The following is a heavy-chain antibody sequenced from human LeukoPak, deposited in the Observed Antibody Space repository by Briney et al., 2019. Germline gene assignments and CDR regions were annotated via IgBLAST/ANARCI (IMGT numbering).Heavy chain of an antibody. D-gene: IGHD2-15*01. J-gene: IGHJ4*02. V-gene: IGHV4-34*01. CDR1: GGSFSGYY. CDR2: INHSGST. CDR3: ARGLYCSGGSCYFGY. Sequence: SETLSLTCAVYGGSFSGYYWSWIRQPPGKGLEWIGEINHSGSTNYNPSLKSRATISVDTSKNQFSLKLSSVTAADTAVYYCARGLYCSGGSCYFGYWGQGTLVTVSS.